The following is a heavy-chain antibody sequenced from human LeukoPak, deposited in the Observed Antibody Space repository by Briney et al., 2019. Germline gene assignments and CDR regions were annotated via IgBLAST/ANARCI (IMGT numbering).Heavy chain of an antibody. D-gene: IGHD3-9*01. J-gene: IGHJ4*02. CDR2: INPNSGVT. CDR3: ARGSRPVYNLLTGKRYFDY. V-gene: IGHV1-2*02. Sequence: GASVKVSCKASGYTFTDDYVHWVRQAPGQGLEWMGWINPNSGVTNYAQKFQGRVTMTRDMSTSTVYMELSSLRSEDTAVYYCARGSRPVYNLLTGKRYFDYWGQGTLLTVSS. CDR1: GYTFTDDY.